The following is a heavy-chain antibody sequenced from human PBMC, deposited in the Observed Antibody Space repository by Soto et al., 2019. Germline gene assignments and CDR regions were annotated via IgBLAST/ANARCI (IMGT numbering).Heavy chain of an antibody. J-gene: IGHJ5*02. V-gene: IGHV4-39*01. CDR3: ARHVRGAVTMNWFDP. Sequence: QLQESGPGLVKPSETLFLTCTVSGGSIISSNFYWGWIRQPPGKGLEWIGSVEYGGSTYDNPSLKSRVTFSADTSKNQFSLKLTSVTATDTAVYYCARHVRGAVTMNWFDPWGHGTLVTVSS. D-gene: IGHD3-10*02. CDR2: VEYGGST. CDR1: GGSIISSNFY.